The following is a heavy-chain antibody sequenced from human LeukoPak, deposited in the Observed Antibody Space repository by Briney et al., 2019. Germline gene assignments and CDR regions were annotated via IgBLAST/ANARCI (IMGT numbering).Heavy chain of an antibody. J-gene: IGHJ4*02. CDR1: GFTFSSYS. Sequence: GGSLRLSCAASGFTFSSYSMNWVRQAPGRGLEWVAVLSYGGSDKYYADSVKGRFTISRDNSKNTLYLQMNSLRAEDTAVYYCAKDRKLIATAGTSWGQGTLVTVSS. V-gene: IGHV3-30*18. CDR2: LSYGGSDK. D-gene: IGHD6-13*01. CDR3: AKDRKLIATAGTS.